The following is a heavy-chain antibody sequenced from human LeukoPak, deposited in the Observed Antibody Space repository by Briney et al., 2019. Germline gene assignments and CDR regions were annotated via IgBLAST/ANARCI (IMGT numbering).Heavy chain of an antibody. Sequence: GASVKISCKASGYTFANYYIHLVRQAPGQGLEWMGLINPSGGSTNYAQKFQGRVTMTRDTSTSTVYMELSSLRSEDMAVYYCARGPRITLVRGGQWYHHMDVWGKGTTVTISS. J-gene: IGHJ6*03. CDR1: GYTFANYY. V-gene: IGHV1-46*01. CDR2: INPSGGST. CDR3: ARGPRITLVRGGQWYHHMDV. D-gene: IGHD3-10*01.